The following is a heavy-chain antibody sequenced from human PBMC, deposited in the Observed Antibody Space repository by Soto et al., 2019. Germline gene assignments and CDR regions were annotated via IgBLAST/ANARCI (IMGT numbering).Heavy chain of an antibody. D-gene: IGHD5-12*01. CDR2: IDPSDSYT. Sequence: GESLKIAWKGSVYSFTSYWISWVRQMPGKGLEWMGRIDPSDSYTNYSPSFQGHVTISADKSISTAYLQWSSLKASDTAMYYCAFFPPIQWHYGMDVWGQGTTVTVS. CDR3: AFFPPIQWHYGMDV. J-gene: IGHJ6*02. V-gene: IGHV5-10-1*01. CDR1: VYSFTSYW.